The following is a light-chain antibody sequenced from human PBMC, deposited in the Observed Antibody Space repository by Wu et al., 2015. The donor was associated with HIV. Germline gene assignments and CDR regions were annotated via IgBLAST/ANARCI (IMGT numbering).Light chain of an antibody. Sequence: IVLRQSPGTLSLSPGDRAIFSCRASQRISDSYVSWYQQKPGQAPRLLIYGASNRATGVPDRFSGRGFGTDFSLIISSLEPEDFAVYYCQQRSNWPPTWTFGQGTKVEIK. CDR3: QQRSNWPPTWT. CDR2: GAS. V-gene: IGKV3-11*01. CDR1: QRISDSY. J-gene: IGKJ1*01.